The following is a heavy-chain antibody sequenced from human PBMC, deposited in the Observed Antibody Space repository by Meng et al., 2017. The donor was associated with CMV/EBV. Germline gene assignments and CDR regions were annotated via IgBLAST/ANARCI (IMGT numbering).Heavy chain of an antibody. CDR2: ISYDGSNK. V-gene: IGHV3-30-3*01. CDR3: ARDRGYDFWSGSTDY. Sequence: GGSLRLSCAASGFTFSSYAMHWVCQAPGKGLEWVAVISYDGSNKYYADSVKGRFTISRDNSKNTLYLQMNSLRAEDTAVYYCARDRGYDFWSGSTDYWGQGTLVTVSS. CDR1: GFTFSSYA. J-gene: IGHJ4*02. D-gene: IGHD3-3*01.